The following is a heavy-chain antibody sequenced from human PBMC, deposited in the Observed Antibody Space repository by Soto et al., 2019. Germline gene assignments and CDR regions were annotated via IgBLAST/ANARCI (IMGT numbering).Heavy chain of an antibody. CDR2: MNPNSGNT. CDR1: GYTFTSYD. CDR3: ARVHRTSEAGYRFNWFDP. D-gene: IGHD6-13*01. Sequence: ASVKVSCKASGYTFTSYDINWVRQATGQGLEWMGWMNPNSGNTGYAQKFQGRVTMTRNTSISTAYMELSSLRSEDTAVYYCARVHRTSEAGYRFNWFDPWGQGTVVPVAS. J-gene: IGHJ5*02. V-gene: IGHV1-8*01.